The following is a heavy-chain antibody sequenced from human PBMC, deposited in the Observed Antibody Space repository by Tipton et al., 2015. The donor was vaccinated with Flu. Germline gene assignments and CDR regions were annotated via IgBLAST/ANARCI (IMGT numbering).Heavy chain of an antibody. CDR3: ARGPAVGAVRGYFDH. D-gene: IGHD1-26*01. Sequence: TLSLTCTVSGGSISSYYWSWIRQPPGKGLEWIGYIYHSGSTNYNTSLTSRVTISADTSKNQFSLKLSSVTAADTAVYYCARGPAVGAVRGYFDHWGQGTLVTVSS. CDR2: IYHSGST. CDR1: GGSISSYY. J-gene: IGHJ4*02. V-gene: IGHV4-59*01.